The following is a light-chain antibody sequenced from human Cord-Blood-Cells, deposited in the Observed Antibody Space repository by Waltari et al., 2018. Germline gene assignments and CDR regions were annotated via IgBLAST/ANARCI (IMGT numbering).Light chain of an antibody. CDR1: SSAVGGYNY. Sequence: QSALTQPASVSGSPGQSLTISCTGTSSAVGGYNYVSWYHQHPGKAPKLMIYDVSNRPSGVSNRFSGSKSGNTASLTISGLQAEDEADYYCSSYTSSSTRVFGGGTKLTVL. CDR2: DVS. CDR3: SSYTSSSTRV. V-gene: IGLV2-14*01. J-gene: IGLJ3*02.